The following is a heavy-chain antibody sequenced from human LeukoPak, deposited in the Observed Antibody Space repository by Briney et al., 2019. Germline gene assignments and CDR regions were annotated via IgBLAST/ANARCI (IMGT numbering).Heavy chain of an antibody. V-gene: IGHV3-7*03. D-gene: IGHD3-22*01. CDR2: IKQDGSDK. Sequence: GGSLRLSCAASGFSCSSYWMSWVRQAPGKGLEWVANIKQDGSDKYYVDSVKGRFTISRDNAKNSLYLQMNSLRAEDTAVYYCARVFPTQYYYDSSGYLDYWGQGTLVTVSS. CDR1: GFSCSSYW. J-gene: IGHJ4*02. CDR3: ARVFPTQYYYDSSGYLDY.